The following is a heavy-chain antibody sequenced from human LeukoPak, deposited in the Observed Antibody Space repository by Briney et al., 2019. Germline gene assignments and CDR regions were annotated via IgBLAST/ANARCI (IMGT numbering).Heavy chain of an antibody. CDR3: ARELDGNGGWFDP. CDR1: GDSISDYY. Sequence: SETLPLTCTVSGDSISDYYWSWIRQSPGKGLEWIGEVYYSGSTHNNPSLKSRVTISVDTSKNQFSLRLTSVTAADTAIYYCARELDGNGGWFDPWGQGTLVTVSS. CDR2: VYYSGST. V-gene: IGHV4-59*01. D-gene: IGHD5-24*01. J-gene: IGHJ5*02.